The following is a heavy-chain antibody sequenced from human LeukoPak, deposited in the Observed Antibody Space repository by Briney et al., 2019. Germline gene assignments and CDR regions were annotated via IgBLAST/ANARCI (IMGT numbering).Heavy chain of an antibody. Sequence: ASVKVSCKASGYTFTSYGISWVRQAPGQGLEWMGWISAYNGNTNYAQKLQGRVTMTTDTSTSTAYMELSSLRSEDTAVYYCARDSSVRDEAWWFNPWGQGTLVTVSS. CDR1: GYTFTSYG. CDR2: ISAYNGNT. D-gene: IGHD3-10*01. V-gene: IGHV1-18*01. J-gene: IGHJ5*02. CDR3: ARDSSVRDEAWWFNP.